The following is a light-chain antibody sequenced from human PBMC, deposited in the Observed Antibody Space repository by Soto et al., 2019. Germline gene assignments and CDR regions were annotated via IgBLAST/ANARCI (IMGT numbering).Light chain of an antibody. J-gene: IGLJ3*02. V-gene: IGLV2-8*01. Sequence: QSVLTQPPSASGSPGQSVTISCTGTSSDVGGYNFVSWYQQHPDKAPKLMIYEVSKRPSGVPDRFSGSKSGNTASLTVSGLQAEDEADYYCSSRATNAGGDNWVFGGGTKLTVL. CDR2: EVS. CDR3: SSRATNAGGDNWV. CDR1: SSDVGGYNF.